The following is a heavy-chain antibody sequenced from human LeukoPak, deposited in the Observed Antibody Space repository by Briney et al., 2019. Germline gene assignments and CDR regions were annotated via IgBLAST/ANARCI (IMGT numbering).Heavy chain of an antibody. V-gene: IGHV4-59*01. Sequence: SETLSLTCTVSGGPLSAYYWTWIRQPPGKGLEWIGYIYDSGSTNYNPSLKSRVTISVDTSKNQFSLKLTSVTAADTAVYYCASGESGSALGGYWGQGTLVTVSS. D-gene: IGHD5-12*01. CDR1: GGPLSAYY. CDR3: ASGESGSALGGY. J-gene: IGHJ4*02. CDR2: IYDSGST.